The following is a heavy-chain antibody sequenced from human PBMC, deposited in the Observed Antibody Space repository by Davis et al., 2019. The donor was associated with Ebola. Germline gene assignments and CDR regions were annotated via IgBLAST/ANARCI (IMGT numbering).Heavy chain of an antibody. CDR2: ISGSDSST. Sequence: PGGSLRLSCAASGFTFTSYSMTWVRQAPGKGLEWVSGISGSDSSTYYADSVKGRFTFSRDNSKNTLYLQMNSLRAEDTAVYYCAKDPVRDSSGYYFDYWGQGTLVTVSS. J-gene: IGHJ4*02. D-gene: IGHD3-22*01. V-gene: IGHV3-23*01. CDR3: AKDPVRDSSGYYFDY. CDR1: GFTFTSYS.